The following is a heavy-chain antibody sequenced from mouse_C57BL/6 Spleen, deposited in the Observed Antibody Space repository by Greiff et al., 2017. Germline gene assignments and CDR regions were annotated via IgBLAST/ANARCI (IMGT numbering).Heavy chain of an antibody. CDR3: ARAYYGRAWFAY. CDR1: GYAFSSYW. J-gene: IGHJ3*01. V-gene: IGHV1-80*01. D-gene: IGHD1-1*01. CDR2: IYPGDGDT. Sequence: VQLQESGAELVKPGASVKISCKASGYAFSSYWMNWVKQRPGKGLEWIGQIYPGDGDTNYNGKFKGKATLTADKSSSTAYMQRSSLTSEDSAVYFCARAYYGRAWFAYWGQGTLVTVSA.